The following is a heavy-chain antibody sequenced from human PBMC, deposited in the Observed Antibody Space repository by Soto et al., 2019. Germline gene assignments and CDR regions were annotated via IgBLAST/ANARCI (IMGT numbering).Heavy chain of an antibody. V-gene: IGHV3-23*01. D-gene: IGHD6-19*01. J-gene: IGHJ5*01. CDR3: AKDGHWLDVLLDS. Sequence: GWSLRLSCTASGFTFSNSAMTGVRQAPGKGLEWVSIISAAGRSAYHADSVKGRFTISRDNSKNTLYLRMTSLRAEDTAVYYCAKDGHWLDVLLDSWGHGPLVTVSS. CDR1: GFTFSNSA. CDR2: ISAAGRSA.